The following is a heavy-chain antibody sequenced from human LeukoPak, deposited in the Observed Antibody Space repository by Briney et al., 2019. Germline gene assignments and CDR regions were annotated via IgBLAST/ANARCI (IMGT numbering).Heavy chain of an antibody. CDR3: ARDLYYDFWSGYDRDAFDI. J-gene: IGHJ3*02. D-gene: IGHD3-3*01. CDR1: GGTFSSYA. V-gene: IGHV1-69*13. Sequence: SVKVSCKASGGTFSSYAISWVRQAPGQGLEWMGGIIPIFGTANYAQKFQGRVTITADESTSTAYMELSSLRSEDTAVYYCARDLYYDFWSGYDRDAFDIWGQGTMVTVSS. CDR2: IIPIFGTA.